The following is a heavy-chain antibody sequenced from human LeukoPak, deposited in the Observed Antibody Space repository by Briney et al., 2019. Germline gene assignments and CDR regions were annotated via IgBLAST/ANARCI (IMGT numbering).Heavy chain of an antibody. V-gene: IGHV1-18*01. CDR3: ARVYYDFWSGYSIRNDAFDI. J-gene: IGHJ3*02. Sequence: ASVTVSCKASGYTFTSYGISWVRQAPGQGLEWMGWISAYNGNTNYAQKLQGRVTMTTDTSTSTAYMELRSLRSDDTAVYYCARVYYDFWSGYSIRNDAFDIWGQGTMVTVSS. CDR2: ISAYNGNT. CDR1: GYTFTSYG. D-gene: IGHD3-3*01.